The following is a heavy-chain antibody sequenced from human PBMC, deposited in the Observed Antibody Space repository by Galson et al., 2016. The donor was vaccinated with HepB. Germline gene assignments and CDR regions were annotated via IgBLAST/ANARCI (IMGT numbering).Heavy chain of an antibody. CDR2: VKQDGSEK. J-gene: IGHJ3*01. V-gene: IGHV3-7*01. Sequence: SLRLSCAASGFTFNDYWMSWVRQAPGKGLEWVANVKQDGSEKSYVDSVKGRFTTSRDNAKTSVYLQMNSLRAEDTAVYYCAREGTGGFDVWGQGTMVTVSS. CDR3: AREGTGGFDV. D-gene: IGHD2-15*01. CDR1: GFTFNDYW.